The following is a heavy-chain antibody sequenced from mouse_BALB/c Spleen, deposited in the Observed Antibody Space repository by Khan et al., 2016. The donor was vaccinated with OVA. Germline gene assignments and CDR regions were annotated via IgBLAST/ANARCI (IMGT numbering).Heavy chain of an antibody. Sequence: QVQLKDSGPGLVAPSQSLSITCTVSGFSLTDYGVSWIRQPPGKGLEWLGVIWGGGSTYYNSALKSRPSISQDDSTSQVFVKMSSRQTDDTAMYYCAEGGWSDYYALDYWGQGTSVTVSS. CDR3: AEGGWSDYYALDY. V-gene: IGHV2-6-5*01. CDR2: IWGGGST. CDR1: GFSLTDYG. J-gene: IGHJ4*01.